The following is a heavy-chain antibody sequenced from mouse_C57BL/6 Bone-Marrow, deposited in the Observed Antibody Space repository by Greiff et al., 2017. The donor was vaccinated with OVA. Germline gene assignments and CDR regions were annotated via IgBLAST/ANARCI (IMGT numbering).Heavy chain of an antibody. V-gene: IGHV1-18*01. CDR2: INPNNGGT. D-gene: IGHD1-1*01. Sequence: EVQLQQSGPELVKPGASVKISCKASGYTFTDYNMDWVKQSHGQSLEWIGDINPNNGGTIYTQKFKGKATLTVDKSSSTAYMKLRSLTSEDTAVYYCAKSDYSSNKVPFAYWGQGTLVTVSS. J-gene: IGHJ3*01. CDR1: GYTFTDYN. CDR3: AKSDYSSNKVPFAY.